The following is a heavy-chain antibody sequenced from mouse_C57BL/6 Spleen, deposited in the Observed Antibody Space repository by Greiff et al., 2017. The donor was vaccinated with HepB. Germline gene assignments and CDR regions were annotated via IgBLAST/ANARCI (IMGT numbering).Heavy chain of an antibody. D-gene: IGHD2-4*01. Sequence: EVQGVESGGGLVKPGGSLKLSCAASGFTFSSYAMSWVRQTPEKRLEWVATISDGGSYTYYPDNVKGRFTISRDNAKNNLYLQMSHLKSEDTAMYYCARDGDYDSPFAYWGQGTLVTVSA. CDR3: ARDGDYDSPFAY. CDR1: GFTFSSYA. V-gene: IGHV5-4*01. CDR2: ISDGGSYT. J-gene: IGHJ3*01.